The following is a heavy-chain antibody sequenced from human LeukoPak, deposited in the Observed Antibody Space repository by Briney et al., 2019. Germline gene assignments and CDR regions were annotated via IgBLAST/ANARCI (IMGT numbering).Heavy chain of an antibody. D-gene: IGHD3-3*01. CDR2: ISGSGGST. CDR1: GFTFSSYA. V-gene: IGHV3-23*01. Sequence: GGSLRLSCAASGFTFSSYAMSWVRQAPGKGLEWVSAISGSGGSTYYADSVKGRFTISRDNSKNTLYLQMNSLRAEDTAVYYCAKDRTPPYYDFWSGYSTFDYWGQGTLVAVSS. J-gene: IGHJ4*02. CDR3: AKDRTPPYYDFWSGYSTFDY.